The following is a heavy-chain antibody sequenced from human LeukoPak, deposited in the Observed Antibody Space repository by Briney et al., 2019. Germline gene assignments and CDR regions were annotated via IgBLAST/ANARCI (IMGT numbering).Heavy chain of an antibody. V-gene: IGHV4-39*01. CDR2: ISKSGST. CDR1: GDSISSSTDS. Sequence: PSETLSLTCSVSGDSISSSTDSWCWIRQPPGKGLEYIGSISKSGSTYYDPSLRGRVTISVDTSKNQFSLKVTSVTAADTAIYYCSRLILTGVDGLGWFDSWGQGTLVTVSP. CDR3: SRLILTGVDGLGWFDS. D-gene: IGHD3/OR15-3a*01. J-gene: IGHJ5*01.